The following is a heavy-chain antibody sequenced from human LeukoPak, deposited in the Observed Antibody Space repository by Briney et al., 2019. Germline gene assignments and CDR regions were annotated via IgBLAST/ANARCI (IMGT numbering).Heavy chain of an antibody. Sequence: GGSLRLSCAASGFKFDDYGMSWVRQAPGKGLEWVCDINWNGAWTGYADSVRGRFTISRDNAKNSLYLQMNSLRAEDTALYYCAGYYYDSSRGFDLWGQGTLVTVSA. J-gene: IGHJ5*02. CDR2: INWNGAWT. V-gene: IGHV3-20*04. CDR1: GFKFDDYG. CDR3: AGYYYDSSRGFDL. D-gene: IGHD3-22*01.